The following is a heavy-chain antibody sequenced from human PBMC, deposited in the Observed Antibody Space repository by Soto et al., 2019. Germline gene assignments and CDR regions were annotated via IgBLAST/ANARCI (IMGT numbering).Heavy chain of an antibody. CDR3: ARLGRITMIVVGSSFDY. CDR1: GYSFTIYC. J-gene: IGHJ4*02. D-gene: IGHD3-22*01. Sequence: GESLKISCKGSGYSFTIYCIGWVPQMPWKGLEWMGIIYPGDSDTRYSPSFQGQVTISADKSISTAYLQWSSLKASDTAMYYCARLGRITMIVVGSSFDYWGQGTLVTVSS. V-gene: IGHV5-51*01. CDR2: IYPGDSDT.